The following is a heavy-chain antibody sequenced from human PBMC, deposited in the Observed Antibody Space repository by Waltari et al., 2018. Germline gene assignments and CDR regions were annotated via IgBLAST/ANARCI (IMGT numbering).Heavy chain of an antibody. Sequence: QVQLVQSGAEVKKPGASVEVSCKASGYTFTGYYMHWVRRAPGQGLEGMGWINPNSGGTNYAQKFQGRVTMTRDTSISTAYMELSRLRSDDTAVYYCARDPYQLLSDWYFDLWGRGTLVTVSS. CDR2: INPNSGGT. J-gene: IGHJ2*01. D-gene: IGHD2-2*01. CDR3: ARDPYQLLSDWYFDL. V-gene: IGHV1-2*02. CDR1: GYTFTGYY.